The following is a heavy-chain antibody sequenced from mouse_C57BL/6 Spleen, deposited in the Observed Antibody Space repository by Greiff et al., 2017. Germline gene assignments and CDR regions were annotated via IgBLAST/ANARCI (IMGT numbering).Heavy chain of an antibody. Sequence: QVQLQQPGAELVMPGASVKLSCKASGYTFTSYWMHWVKQRPGQGLEWIGEIDPSDSYTNYNQKFKGKSTLTVDKSSSTAYMQLSSLTSEDSAVYYCARVSGSGFADWGKGTLVTVSA. D-gene: IGHD3-2*02. CDR3: ARVSGSGFAD. CDR2: IDPSDSYT. J-gene: IGHJ3*01. CDR1: GYTFTSYW. V-gene: IGHV1-69*01.